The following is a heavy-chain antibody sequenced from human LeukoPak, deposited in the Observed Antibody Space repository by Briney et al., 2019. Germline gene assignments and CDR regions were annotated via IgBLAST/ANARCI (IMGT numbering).Heavy chain of an antibody. Sequence: SETLSLTCTASGGSISNYYWSWIRQPPGEGLLWIGYIYYSGSTTYNPSLKSRVTISLHTSKNQFSLRLTSVTAADTAVYYCAKWASDNRAFDLWGQGTLVTVSS. V-gene: IGHV4-59*01. CDR2: IYYSGST. CDR1: GGSISNYY. CDR3: AKWASDNRAFDL. J-gene: IGHJ4*02. D-gene: IGHD2-8*01.